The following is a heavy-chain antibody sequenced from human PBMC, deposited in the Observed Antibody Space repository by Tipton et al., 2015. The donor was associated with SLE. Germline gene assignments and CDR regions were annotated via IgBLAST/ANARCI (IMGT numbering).Heavy chain of an antibody. CDR1: GGSFSGYY. D-gene: IGHD6-19*01. CDR3: ARVEVAGYYYYYYMDV. Sequence: TLSLTCAVYGGSFSGYYWTWIRQPPGKGLEWIGEINHSGSTNYNPSLKSRVTISVDTSKNQFSLKLGSVTAADTAAYYCARVEVAGYYYYYYMDVWGKGTTVTVPS. J-gene: IGHJ6*03. CDR2: INHSGST. V-gene: IGHV4-34*01.